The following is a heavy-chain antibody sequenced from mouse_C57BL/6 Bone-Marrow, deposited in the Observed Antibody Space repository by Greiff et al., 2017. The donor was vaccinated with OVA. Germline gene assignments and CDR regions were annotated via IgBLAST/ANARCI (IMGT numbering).Heavy chain of an antibody. CDR2: ISSGSSTI. J-gene: IGHJ1*03. Sequence: EVQLVESGGGLVKPGGSLKLSCAASGFTFSDYGMHWVRQAPEKGLEWVAYISSGSSTIYYADTVKGRFTISRDNAKNTLFLQMTSLRSEDTAMYYCARSKYYGSSPYWYFDVWGTGTTVTVSS. D-gene: IGHD1-1*01. CDR3: ARSKYYGSSPYWYFDV. V-gene: IGHV5-17*01. CDR1: GFTFSDYG.